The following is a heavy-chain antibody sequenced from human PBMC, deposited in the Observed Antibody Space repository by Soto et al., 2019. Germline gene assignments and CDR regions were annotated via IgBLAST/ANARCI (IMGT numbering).Heavy chain of an antibody. CDR2: IYHSGNT. Sequence: KPSETLSLTCSVSGGSISSGGYYWSWIRQLPGKDLEWIGYIYHSGNTYYNSSLKSRLTISVDTSKNQFSLKLTSVTAADTAVYYFARVGISSSDAFDIWGQGTMVTVSS. J-gene: IGHJ3*02. V-gene: IGHV4-31*03. CDR1: GGSISSGGYY. D-gene: IGHD6-6*01. CDR3: ARVGISSSDAFDI.